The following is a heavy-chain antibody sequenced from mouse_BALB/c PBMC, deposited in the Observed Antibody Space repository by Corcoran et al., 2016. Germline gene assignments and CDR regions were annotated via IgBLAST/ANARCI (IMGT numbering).Heavy chain of an antibody. V-gene: IGHV1-37*01. CDR3: AIGRGPYDAMDY. J-gene: IGHJ4*01. D-gene: IGHD3-3*01. Sequence: EVQLQQSGPEVVKPGASMKISCKASGYSFTGYTMNWVKQSHGKNLEWIGLINPYNGDTSYNQKFKGKATLTVDKSSSTAYMELLSLTSEDSAVYYCAIGRGPYDAMDYLGQGTSVTVSS. CDR2: INPYNGDT. CDR1: GYSFTGYT.